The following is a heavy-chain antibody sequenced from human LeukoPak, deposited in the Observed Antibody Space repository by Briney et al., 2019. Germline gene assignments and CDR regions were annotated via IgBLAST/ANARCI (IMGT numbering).Heavy chain of an antibody. D-gene: IGHD2-15*01. V-gene: IGHV3-23*01. CDR2: ISSSGGST. CDR3: ARQLGYCSDGSCYFDY. Sequence: YPGGSLRLSCAASGFTFSNYAMSWVRRAPGRGLEWLSAISSSGGSTYYADSVKGGFTISRDNSKNTLHLQMNSLRTEDTAVYHCARQLGYCSDGSCYFDYWGQGTLVTVSS. J-gene: IGHJ4*02. CDR1: GFTFSNYA.